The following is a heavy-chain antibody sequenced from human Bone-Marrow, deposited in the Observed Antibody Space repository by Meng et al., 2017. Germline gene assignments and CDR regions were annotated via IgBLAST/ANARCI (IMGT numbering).Heavy chain of an antibody. V-gene: IGHV4-59*01. CDR3: ARVGDYYYYYYGMDV. D-gene: IGHD4-17*01. CDR1: GGSISSYY. Sequence: GSLRLSCTVSGGSISSYYWSWIRQPPGKGLEWIGYIYYSGSTNYNPSLKSRVTISVDTSKNQFSLKLSSVTAADTAVYYCARVGDYYYYYYGMDVWGQGTTVTGAS. CDR2: IYYSGST. J-gene: IGHJ6*02.